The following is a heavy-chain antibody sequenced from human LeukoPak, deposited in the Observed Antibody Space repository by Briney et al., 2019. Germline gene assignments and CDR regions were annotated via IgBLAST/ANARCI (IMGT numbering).Heavy chain of an antibody. D-gene: IGHD1-26*01. J-gene: IGHJ4*02. CDR2: IKQDGYEK. Sequence: GGSLRLSCAASGFTFSDHYMDWVRQAPGKGLEWVANIKQDGYEKYYVDSVKGRFTISRDNAKNSLYLQMNSLRADDTAIYYCARDKIVGPTTLDYWGQGTLVTVSS. V-gene: IGHV3-7*01. CDR1: GFTFSDHY. CDR3: ARDKIVGPTTLDY.